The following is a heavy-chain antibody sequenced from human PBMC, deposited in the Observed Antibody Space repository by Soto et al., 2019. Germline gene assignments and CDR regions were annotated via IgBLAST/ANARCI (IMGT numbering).Heavy chain of an antibody. CDR1: GTIFSGYA. Sequence: SLRLSCTTSGTIFSGYAMSWVRQAPGKGLEWVSAISGSGGSTYYADSVKGRFTISRDNSKNTLYLQMNSLRAEDTAVYYCAKPFPYYYDSSGYPLYYFDYWGQGTLVPVSS. V-gene: IGHV3-23*01. J-gene: IGHJ4*02. D-gene: IGHD3-22*01. CDR2: ISGSGGST. CDR3: AKPFPYYYDSSGYPLYYFDY.